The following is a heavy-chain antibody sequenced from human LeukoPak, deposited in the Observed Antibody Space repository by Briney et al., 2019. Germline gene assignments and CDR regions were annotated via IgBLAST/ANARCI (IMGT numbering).Heavy chain of an antibody. CDR3: VRDGGTDWYDP. Sequence: PGGSLRLPCAASGFTISDYWMTWVRQAPGKGLEWVANIKQDGSAKTYVDSVKGRFTISRDNAKNSIFLQMNSLKVEDMAMYYCVRDGGTDWYDPWGQGTLVSVSS. CDR2: IKQDGSAK. J-gene: IGHJ5*02. D-gene: IGHD3-16*01. V-gene: IGHV3-7*01. CDR1: GFTISDYW.